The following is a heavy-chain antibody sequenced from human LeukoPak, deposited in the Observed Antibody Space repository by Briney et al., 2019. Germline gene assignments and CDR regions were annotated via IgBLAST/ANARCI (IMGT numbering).Heavy chain of an antibody. CDR3: AKDGIAVTFDY. Sequence: GGSLRLSCAASGFALSSHWMTWVRQAPGKGLEWVSAISGSGGSTYYADSVKGRFTISRDNSKNTLYLQMNSLRAEDTAVYYCAKDGIAVTFDYWGQGTLVTVSS. CDR1: GFALSSHW. J-gene: IGHJ4*02. V-gene: IGHV3-23*01. CDR2: ISGSGGST. D-gene: IGHD6-19*01.